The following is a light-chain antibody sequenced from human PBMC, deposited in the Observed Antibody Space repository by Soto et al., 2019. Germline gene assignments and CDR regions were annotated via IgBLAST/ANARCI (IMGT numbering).Light chain of an antibody. CDR2: GNS. CDR3: QSYDSSPSGSVV. V-gene: IGLV1-40*01. CDR1: SSNIGAGYD. Sequence: QSVLTQPPSVSGAPGQRVTISCTGSSSNIGAGYDVHWYQQLPGTAPKLLIYGNSNRPSGVPDRFSGSKSGTSASLAITGIQAEDEADYYCQSYDSSPSGSVVFGGGTKVTVL. J-gene: IGLJ2*01.